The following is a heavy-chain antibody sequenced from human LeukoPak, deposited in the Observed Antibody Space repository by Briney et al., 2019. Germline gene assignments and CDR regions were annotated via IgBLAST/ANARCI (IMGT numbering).Heavy chain of an antibody. D-gene: IGHD2-21*01. Sequence: PGGSLRLSCAASGFTVSSNYMSWVRQAPGKGLEWVSVIYSGGSTYYADSVKGRFTISRDNSKNTLYLQMNSLRAEDTAVYYCARVKTNPYLVGFDPWGQGTLVTVSS. CDR3: ARVKTNPYLVGFDP. CDR1: GFTVSSNY. J-gene: IGHJ5*02. V-gene: IGHV3-66*01. CDR2: IYSGGST.